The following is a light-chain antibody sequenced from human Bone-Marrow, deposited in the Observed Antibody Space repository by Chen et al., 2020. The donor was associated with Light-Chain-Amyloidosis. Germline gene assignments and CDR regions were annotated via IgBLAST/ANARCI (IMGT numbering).Light chain of an antibody. J-gene: IGLJ3*02. V-gene: IGLV3-21*02. Sequence: SYVLTQPSSVSVAPGQTATLACGGNNIGSTSVHWYQQTPGQPPLLVVYEVSDRPSGIPERLSGSNSGNTATLTISRVEAGDEADYYCQVWDRSSDRPVFGGGTKLTVL. CDR1: NIGSTS. CDR3: QVWDRSSDRPV. CDR2: EVS.